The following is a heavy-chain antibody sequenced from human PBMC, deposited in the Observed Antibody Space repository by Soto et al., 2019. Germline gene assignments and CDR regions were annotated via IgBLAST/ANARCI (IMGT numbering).Heavy chain of an antibody. CDR3: ARESEYSDFWSGYPY. CDR1: GYTFTSYA. D-gene: IGHD3-3*01. CDR2: INAGYGKT. J-gene: IGHJ4*02. Sequence: QVQLVQSGAEVKKPGASVKVSCKASGYTFTSYAMHWVRQAPGQRLEWMGWINAGYGKTKYSQKFQGRVTITRDTSASTAYMELSSLRSEDTAVYYCARESEYSDFWSGYPYWGQGTLVTVSS. V-gene: IGHV1-3*01.